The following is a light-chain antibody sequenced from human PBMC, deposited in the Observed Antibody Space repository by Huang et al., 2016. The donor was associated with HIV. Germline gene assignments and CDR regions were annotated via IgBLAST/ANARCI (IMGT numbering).Light chain of an antibody. CDR1: RGVSSN. J-gene: IGKJ4*01. Sequence: IVMTQSPATLSVSPGERVTLSCRANRGVSSNLAWYQQRPGQAPRLLIYGSSTRAPGIPARFSGSGSGTDFSLTISSLQSEDFALYYYHQYNNWLLSFGGGTRVDI. CDR2: GSS. V-gene: IGKV3-15*01. CDR3: HQYNNWLLS.